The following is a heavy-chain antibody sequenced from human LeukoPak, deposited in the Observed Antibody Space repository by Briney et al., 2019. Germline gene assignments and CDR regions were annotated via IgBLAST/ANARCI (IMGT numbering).Heavy chain of an antibody. Sequence: GGSLRLSCAASGLTISSYEMSWVRQAAGKGLEWISYTSSSGNTIFYSDSVKGRFTISRDNAKNSLHLQMNSLTAEYTAVYYCARGGGRGDYNERYYFDYWGQGTLVTVSS. J-gene: IGHJ4*02. CDR3: ARGGGRGDYNERYYFDY. CDR1: GLTISSYE. CDR2: TSSSGNTI. D-gene: IGHD3-22*01. V-gene: IGHV3-48*03.